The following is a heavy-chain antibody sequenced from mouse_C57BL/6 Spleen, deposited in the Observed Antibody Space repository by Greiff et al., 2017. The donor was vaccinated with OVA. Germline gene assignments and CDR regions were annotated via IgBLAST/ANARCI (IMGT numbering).Heavy chain of an antibody. V-gene: IGHV2-3*01. Sequence: VQRVESGPGLVAPSQSLSITCTVSGFSLTSYGVSWVRQPPGKGLEWLGVIWGDGSTNYHSALISRLSISTDNSKCQVFLKRNSLQTYDTAAYYCASHPVTTGYAMDYWGQGTSVTVSS. CDR2: IWGDGST. J-gene: IGHJ4*01. CDR3: ASHPVTTGYAMDY. CDR1: GFSLTSYG. D-gene: IGHD2-5*01.